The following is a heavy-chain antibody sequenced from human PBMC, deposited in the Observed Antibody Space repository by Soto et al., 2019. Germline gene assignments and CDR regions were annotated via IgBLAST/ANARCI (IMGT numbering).Heavy chain of an antibody. Sequence: PGGSLRLSCAASEFTFSNYAMSWVRQAPGKGLEWVSAISYGGGTTYYADSVKGRFTISRDNAKNSLYLQMNSLRAEDTAVYYFARARTDVVVVVAAVNDAFDIWGQGTMVTVSS. V-gene: IGHV3-23*01. CDR2: ISYGGGTT. CDR3: ARARTDVVVVVAAVNDAFDI. J-gene: IGHJ3*02. D-gene: IGHD2-15*01. CDR1: EFTFSNYA.